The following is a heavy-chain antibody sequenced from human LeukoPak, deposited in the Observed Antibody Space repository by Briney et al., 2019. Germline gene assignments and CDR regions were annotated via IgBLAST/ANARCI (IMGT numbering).Heavy chain of an antibody. CDR3: ARATVTLGHPPALDY. J-gene: IGHJ4*02. CDR2: TYYSGST. D-gene: IGHD4-17*01. CDR1: GGSISDYY. V-gene: IGHV4-59*01. Sequence: PSETLSLTCSVSGGSISDYYWNWIRQPPGKGLECLEYTYYSGSTNYNPSLKSRVTISLDTSKDQFSLRLSSVTAADTAVYYCARATVTLGHPPALDYWGQGTLVTVSS.